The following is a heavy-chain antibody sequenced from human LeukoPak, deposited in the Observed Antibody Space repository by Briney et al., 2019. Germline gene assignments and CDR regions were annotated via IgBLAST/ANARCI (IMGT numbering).Heavy chain of an antibody. CDR1: GFTFSSYS. D-gene: IGHD5-18*01. CDR3: ARDPRGGYSYGYSAFDI. V-gene: IGHV3-21*01. Sequence: GGSLRPSCAASGFTFSSYSMNWVRQAPGKGLEWVSSISSSSSYIYYADSVKGRFTISRDNAKNSLYLQMNSLRAEDTAVYYCARDPRGGYSYGYSAFDIWGQGTMVTVSS. J-gene: IGHJ3*02. CDR2: ISSSSSYI.